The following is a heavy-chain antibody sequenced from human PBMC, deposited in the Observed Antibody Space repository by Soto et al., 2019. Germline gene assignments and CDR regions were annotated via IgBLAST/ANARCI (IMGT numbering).Heavy chain of an antibody. J-gene: IGHJ5*02. D-gene: IGHD2-15*01. V-gene: IGHV3-33*01. CDR3: ARDSYCSGGSCPNWFDP. CDR2: IWYDGSNK. CDR1: GFTFSSYG. Sequence: QVQLVESGGGVVQPGRSLRLSCAASGFTFSSYGMHWVRQAPGKGLEWVAVIWYDGSNKYYADSVKGRFTISRDNSKNPVYLQMNSLRAEDTAVYYCARDSYCSGGSCPNWFDPWGQGTLVTVSS.